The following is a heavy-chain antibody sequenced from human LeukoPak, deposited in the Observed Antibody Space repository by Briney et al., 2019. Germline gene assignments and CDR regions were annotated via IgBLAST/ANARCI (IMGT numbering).Heavy chain of an antibody. D-gene: IGHD3-16*01. CDR2: INPNNDYT. CDR1: GYTFTDYY. J-gene: IGHJ4*02. CDR3: AVAPGDY. Sequence: ASVKVSCTASGYTFTDYYIHWVRQAPGQGLEWMGWINPNNDYTYYAQKFQGRVTLTRDTSISTVYMELTRLTSDDTALYYCAVAPGDYWGQGTLLIVSA. V-gene: IGHV1-2*02.